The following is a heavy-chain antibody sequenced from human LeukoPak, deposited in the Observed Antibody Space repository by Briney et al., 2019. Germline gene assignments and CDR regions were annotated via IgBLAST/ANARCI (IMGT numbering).Heavy chain of an antibody. CDR1: GFTVSINY. Sequence: GGSLRLSCAASGFTVSINYMSWVRQAPGKGLEWGSNIYNDGSTYYADSVKGRFTISRDNSKNTVYLQMNSLRAGDTAVYFCARVRLDRSERNLDAFENWGQGTMVTVSS. D-gene: IGHD3-3*01. CDR2: IYNDGST. V-gene: IGHV3-53*01. J-gene: IGHJ3*02. CDR3: ARVRLDRSERNLDAFEN.